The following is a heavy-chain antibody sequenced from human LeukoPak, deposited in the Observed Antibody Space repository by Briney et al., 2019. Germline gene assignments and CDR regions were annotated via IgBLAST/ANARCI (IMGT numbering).Heavy chain of an antibody. Sequence: PGGSLRLSCAASGFTFSSYGMHWVRQAPGKGLEWVAVISYDGSDKYYADSVKGRFTISRDNSKNTLFLQMNSLRAEDTAVYYCAKGHEDYDSSASLYYFDYWGQGTLVTVSS. J-gene: IGHJ4*02. V-gene: IGHV3-30*18. CDR1: GFTFSSYG. CDR3: AKGHEDYDSSASLYYFDY. D-gene: IGHD3-22*01. CDR2: ISYDGSDK.